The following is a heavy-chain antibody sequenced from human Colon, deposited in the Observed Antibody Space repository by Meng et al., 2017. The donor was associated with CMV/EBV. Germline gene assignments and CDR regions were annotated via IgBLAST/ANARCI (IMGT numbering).Heavy chain of an antibody. J-gene: IGHJ6*02. CDR2: ISGSGGTT. CDR3: AKHGGAAGMLAPYHQYGMDV. Sequence: GGSLRLSCAASGLSFSSYVMNWVRQAPGKGLEWVSLISGSGGTTLYADSVKGRFTISRDNSKNTLFLQVNSLRVEDTAIYYCAKHGGAAGMLAPYHQYGMDVWGQGMLVTVSS. V-gene: IGHV3-23*01. D-gene: IGHD6-13*01. CDR1: GLSFSSYV.